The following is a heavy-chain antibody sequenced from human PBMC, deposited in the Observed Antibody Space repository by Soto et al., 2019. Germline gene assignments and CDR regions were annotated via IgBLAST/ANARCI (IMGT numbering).Heavy chain of an antibody. CDR2: ISGSGDNT. V-gene: IGHV3-23*01. Sequence: EVQLLESGGGLVQPGGSLRLSCAASGFSFDDYAMTWVRQAAGKGLEWVSAISGSGDNTYYADSVKGRFTISRDNSKNTLYLQMNSLRAEDTAVYYCAKDLGSSGYYYTTLGYGMDVWGQGTTVTVSS. CDR1: GFSFDDYA. J-gene: IGHJ6*02. D-gene: IGHD3-22*01. CDR3: AKDLGSSGYYYTTLGYGMDV.